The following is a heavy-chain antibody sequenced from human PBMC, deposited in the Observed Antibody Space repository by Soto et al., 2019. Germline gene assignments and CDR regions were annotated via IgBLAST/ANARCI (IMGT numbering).Heavy chain of an antibody. D-gene: IGHD3-16*01. CDR2: ISGSGDNT. CDR1: GFTFSNSA. V-gene: IGHV3-23*01. Sequence: GSLRLSCAASGFTFSNSAMTWVRQAPGKGLEWVSSISGSGDNTYSADSVKGRFTISRDNSKNTLYLQMTSLTAEDTAVYYCARGRSGNYACDDWGQGTLVTVSS. CDR3: ARGRSGNYACDD. J-gene: IGHJ4*02.